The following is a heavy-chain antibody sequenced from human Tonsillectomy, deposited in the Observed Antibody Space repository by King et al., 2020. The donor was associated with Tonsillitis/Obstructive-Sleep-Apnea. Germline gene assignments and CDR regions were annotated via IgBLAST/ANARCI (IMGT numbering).Heavy chain of an antibody. CDR2: ISSSSSYI. J-gene: IGHJ1*01. D-gene: IGHD5-24*01. CDR1: GFTFSSYS. Sequence: VQLVESGGGLVKPGGSLRLSCAASGFTFSSYSMNWVRQAPGKGLEWVSSISSSSSYIYYADSVKGRFTISRDNAKNSLYLQMNSLRAEDTAVYYCARGSGDGYKFCVYWGQGTLLTVFS. V-gene: IGHV3-21*01. CDR3: ARGSGDGYKFCVY.